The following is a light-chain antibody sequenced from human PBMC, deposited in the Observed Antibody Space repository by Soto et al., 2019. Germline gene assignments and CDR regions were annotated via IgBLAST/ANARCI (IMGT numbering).Light chain of an antibody. Sequence: EIVLTQSPGTLYLSPGERATLSCRASQSVSSSYLAWYQQKPGQAPRLLIYGASGRATGIPDRFSGSGSGTDFTLTISRLEPEEFAVYYCQQYGSSIFTFGPGTKVDI. CDR3: QQYGSSIFT. V-gene: IGKV3-20*01. J-gene: IGKJ3*01. CDR1: QSVSSSY. CDR2: GAS.